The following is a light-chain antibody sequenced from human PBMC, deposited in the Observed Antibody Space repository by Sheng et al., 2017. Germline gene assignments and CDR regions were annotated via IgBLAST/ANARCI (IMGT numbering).Light chain of an antibody. CDR1: QDIDNH. V-gene: IGKV1-33*01. Sequence: DIQLTQSPTSLSASEGDRVTITCQASQDIDNHLNWYQQKPGKAPKLLIYEATNLGAGVPSRFSGSGSGTDFTLTISSLQAEDVAVYYCQQYYSLPATFGQGTKVEIK. J-gene: IGKJ1*01. CDR3: QQYYSLPAT. CDR2: EAT.